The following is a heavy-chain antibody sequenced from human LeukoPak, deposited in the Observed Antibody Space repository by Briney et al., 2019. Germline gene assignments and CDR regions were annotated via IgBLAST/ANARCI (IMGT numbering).Heavy chain of an antibody. CDR1: GFTVSGNY. CDR2: IYSGGTT. J-gene: IGHJ4*02. CDR3: ARRAGGYSHPYDY. Sequence: GSLRLSCAVSGFTVSGNYMSWVRQAPGKGLEWVSLIYSGGTTYYADSVKGRFTISRDNSKNTLYLQMNSLRAEDTAVYYCARRAGGYSHPYDYWGQGILVTVSS. V-gene: IGHV3-53*01. D-gene: IGHD4-23*01.